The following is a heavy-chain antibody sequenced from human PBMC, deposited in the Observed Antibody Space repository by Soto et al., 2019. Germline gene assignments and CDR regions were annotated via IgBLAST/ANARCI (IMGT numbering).Heavy chain of an antibody. CDR1: GYTFTRYN. V-gene: IGHV1-3*01. Sequence: GASVKVSCKASGYTFTRYNMHWVRQAPGQRLEWMGWINAGNGNTKYSQKLQGRVTITRDTSANTAYMELSSLISEDTAVYYCARPKDYDDCLDYWGQGTLVTVPQ. CDR3: ARPKDYDDCLDY. J-gene: IGHJ4*02. CDR2: INAGNGNT. D-gene: IGHD3-22*01.